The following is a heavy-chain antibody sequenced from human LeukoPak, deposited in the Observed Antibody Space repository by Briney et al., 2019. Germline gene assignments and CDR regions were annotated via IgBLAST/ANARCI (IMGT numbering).Heavy chain of an antibody. Sequence: SETLSLTCTVSGGSISSYYWSWIRQPPGKGLEWIGYIYTSGSTNYNPSLKSRVTVSVDTSKNQFSLKLSSVTAADTAVYYCARLGGSYSYYYYGMDVWGQGTTVTVSS. CDR3: ARLGGSYSYYYYGMDV. J-gene: IGHJ6*02. CDR1: GGSISSYY. V-gene: IGHV4-4*09. CDR2: IYTSGST. D-gene: IGHD1-26*01.